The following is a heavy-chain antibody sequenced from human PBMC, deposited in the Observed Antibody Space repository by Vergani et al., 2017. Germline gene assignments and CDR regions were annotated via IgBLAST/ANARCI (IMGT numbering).Heavy chain of an antibody. CDR3: VRDETDIFVSSSDYSQVFYF. V-gene: IGHV3-30*03. Sequence: QVSLVESGGGVVQPGRSLTLSCSASGFGFKNFAMHWVRQAPGKGLEWVATISMDGTHDYYEPSVRGRFAVSRDNFKNTMYLQMDRLTTDDTDVYFCVRDETDIFVSSSDYSQVFYFWGQGILVTVSS. J-gene: IGHJ1*01. CDR1: GFGFKNFA. D-gene: IGHD3-22*01. CDR2: ISMDGTHD.